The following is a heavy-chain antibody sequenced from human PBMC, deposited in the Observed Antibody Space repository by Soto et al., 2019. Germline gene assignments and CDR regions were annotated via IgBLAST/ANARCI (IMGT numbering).Heavy chain of an antibody. Sequence: QVQLVQSVAEVKKPGASVKVSCKASGYTFTNFVISLVRQAPGQGLEWMGWISAYNVNTNYSQNFQGRVTMTTYTSTSPAYMEPRSLRSDDTAVYYCASGGTPIDYRRQGTLVTVSS. V-gene: IGHV1-18*01. D-gene: IGHD2-15*01. J-gene: IGHJ4*02. CDR1: GYTFTNFV. CDR3: ASGGTPIDY. CDR2: ISAYNVNT.